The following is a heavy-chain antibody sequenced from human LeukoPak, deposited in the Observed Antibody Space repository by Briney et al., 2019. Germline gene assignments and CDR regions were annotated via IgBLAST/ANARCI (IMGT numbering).Heavy chain of an antibody. J-gene: IGHJ3*02. CDR3: ARTGGRKWTHRGPFDI. CDR1: GGTFSSYA. D-gene: IGHD1-14*01. CDR2: IIPIFGTA. V-gene: IGHV1-69*06. Sequence: EASVTVSFKASGGTFSSYAISWVRQAPGQGLEWLGRIIPIFGTANYAQKFQGRVTITADKSTSTAYMELSSLRSEDTAVYYCARTGGRKWTHRGPFDIWGQGTMVTVSS.